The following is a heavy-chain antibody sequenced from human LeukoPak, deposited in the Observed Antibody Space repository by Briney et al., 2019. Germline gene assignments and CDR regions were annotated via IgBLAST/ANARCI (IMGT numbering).Heavy chain of an antibody. D-gene: IGHD2-15*01. CDR3: AGQDVVVVAATPDVFDY. CDR1: GGSISSSSYY. V-gene: IGHV4-39*01. Sequence: PSETLSLTCTVSGGSISSSSYYWGWIRQPPGKGLEWIGSIYYSGSTYYNPSLKSRVTISVDTSKNQFSLKLSSVTAADTAVYYCAGQDVVVVAATPDVFDYWGQGTLVTVSS. CDR2: IYYSGST. J-gene: IGHJ4*02.